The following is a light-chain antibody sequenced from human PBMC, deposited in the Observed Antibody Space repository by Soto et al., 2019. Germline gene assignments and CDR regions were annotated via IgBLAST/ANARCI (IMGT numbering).Light chain of an antibody. V-gene: IGKV3-20*01. CDR1: QNVHTTF. J-gene: IGKJ2*01. CDR3: QLYDRSPYT. Sequence: EIVLTQSPGTLSLSPGERATLSCRASQNVHTTFLARYRQKAGQAPRLLVYHTSSRATGIPDRFSGSGSGTDFTLTINRLEGEDVGVYFCQLYDRSPYTFGQGTKLEIK. CDR2: HTS.